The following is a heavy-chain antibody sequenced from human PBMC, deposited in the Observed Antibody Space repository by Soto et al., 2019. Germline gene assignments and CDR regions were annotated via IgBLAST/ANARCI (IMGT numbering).Heavy chain of an antibody. Sequence: TLSLTCTVSGGSISSGDYYWSWIRQPPGKGLEWIGYIYYSGSTYYNPSLKSRVTISVDTSKNQFSLKLSSVTAADTAVYYCARHAYYYDSSGYSMYNWFDPWGQGTLVTVSS. CDR1: GGSISSGDYY. J-gene: IGHJ5*02. CDR2: IYYSGST. V-gene: IGHV4-30-4*01. CDR3: ARHAYYYDSSGYSMYNWFDP. D-gene: IGHD3-22*01.